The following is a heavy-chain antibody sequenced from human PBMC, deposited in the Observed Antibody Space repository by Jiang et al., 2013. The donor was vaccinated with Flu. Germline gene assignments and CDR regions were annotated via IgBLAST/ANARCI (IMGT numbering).Heavy chain of an antibody. V-gene: IGHV3-30-3*02. J-gene: IGHJ6*02. CDR3: AKLRFGEFDRLDV. CDR1: GFTFSDFT. Sequence: VQLLESGGGVVQPGRSLRLSCVASGFTFSDFTMHWVRQAPGKGLEWLAVISYDGTNKYYADTVAGRFTIGRHNFNNTLSLQMDSLRPEDTAVYYCAKLRFGEFDRLDVWGQGTTVIVSS. D-gene: IGHD3-10*01. CDR2: ISYDGTNK.